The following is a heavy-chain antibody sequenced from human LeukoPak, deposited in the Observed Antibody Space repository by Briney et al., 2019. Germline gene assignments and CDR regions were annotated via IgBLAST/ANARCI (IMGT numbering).Heavy chain of an antibody. CDR2: ISASGRST. D-gene: IGHD2-2*01. CDR3: AKDTGYCSSTSCELDY. V-gene: IGHV3-23*01. J-gene: IGHJ4*02. CDR1: GFTFSSYA. Sequence: GGSLRLSCAASGFTFSSYAMSWVRQAPGKGLEWVSAISASGRSTYYADSVKGRFTISRDNSKNTLYLQMNSLRAEDTAVHYCAKDTGYCSSTSCELDYWGQGTLVTVSS.